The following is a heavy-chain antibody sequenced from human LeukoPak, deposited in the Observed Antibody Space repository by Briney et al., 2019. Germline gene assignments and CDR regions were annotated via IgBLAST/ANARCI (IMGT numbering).Heavy chain of an antibody. CDR2: ISSSGSTI. V-gene: IGHV3-11*01. J-gene: IGHJ5*02. CDR3: ARDPILTGYNWFDP. Sequence: PGGSLRLSCAASGFTFSDYYMSWIRQAPGKGLEWVSYISSSGSTIYYADSVKGRFTISRDNAKNPLYLQMNSLRAEDTAVYYCARDPILTGYNWFDPWGQGTLVTVSS. CDR1: GFTFSDYY. D-gene: IGHD3-9*01.